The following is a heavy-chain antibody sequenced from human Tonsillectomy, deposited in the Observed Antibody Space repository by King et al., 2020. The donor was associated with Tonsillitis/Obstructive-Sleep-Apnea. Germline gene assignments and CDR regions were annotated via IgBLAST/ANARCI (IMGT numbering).Heavy chain of an antibody. Sequence: VQLVESGGGVVQPGRSLRLSCAASGFTFSTYAMHWVRQAPGKGLEWVALITYDGSNKYYADSVKGRFTISRDNSKNTLYLQMNSLRAEDTAVYYCAGVRSTTGTTGGWTWFVLWGQGTLVSVSS. D-gene: IGHD1-1*01. CDR3: AGVRSTTGTTGGWTWFVL. V-gene: IGHV3-30*04. CDR1: GFTFSTYA. J-gene: IGHJ5*02. CDR2: ITYDGSNK.